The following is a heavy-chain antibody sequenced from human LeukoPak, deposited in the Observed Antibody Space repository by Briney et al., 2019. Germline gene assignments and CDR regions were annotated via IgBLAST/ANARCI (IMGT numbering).Heavy chain of an antibody. CDR3: AKQSAGSAAWYSLHYDF. V-gene: IGHV3-23*01. CDR2: VDGGGGGT. J-gene: IGHJ4*02. Sequence: GRSLRLSCAASGFTFSSYAMHWVRQAPGRGLEWVSSVDGGGGGTYYGDSVKGRFTISRDNSKDTLYLQMNGLRAEDTAVYFCAKQSAGSAAWYSLHYDFWGQGTLVTVSS. D-gene: IGHD6-13*01. CDR1: GFTFSSYA.